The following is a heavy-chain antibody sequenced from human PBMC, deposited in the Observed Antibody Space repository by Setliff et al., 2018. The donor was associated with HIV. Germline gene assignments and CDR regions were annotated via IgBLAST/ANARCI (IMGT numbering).Heavy chain of an antibody. J-gene: IGHJ6*03. CDR1: GGSFSDNY. V-gene: IGHV4-34*01. D-gene: IGHD2-8*02. Sequence: SETLSLTCAVYGGSFSDNYWSWVRQSPGKGLEWSGEINHSGRTKDSPSLRRRVSISVDTSKTQFSLKLSSVTAADTAVYYCERVSSTYWYSIFRNYYYHLDVWGKGTTVTVSS. CDR2: INHSGRT. CDR3: ERVSSTYWYSIFRNYYYHLDV.